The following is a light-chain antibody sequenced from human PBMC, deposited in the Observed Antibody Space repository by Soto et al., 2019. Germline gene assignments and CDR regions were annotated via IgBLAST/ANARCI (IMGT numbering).Light chain of an antibody. CDR2: RNN. CDR1: SSNIGSNY. J-gene: IGLJ2*01. Sequence: LTQPPSASGTPGQRVTISCSGSSSNIGSNYAYWYQQLPGTVPQLLIYRNNERPSGVPDRFSGSKSGTSASLAISGLRSEDEADYYCAAWDDSLSGVVFGGGTKLTVL. CDR3: AAWDDSLSGVV. V-gene: IGLV1-47*01.